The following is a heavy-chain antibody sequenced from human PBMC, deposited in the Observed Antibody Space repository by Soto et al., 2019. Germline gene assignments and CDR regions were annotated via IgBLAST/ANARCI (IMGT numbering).Heavy chain of an antibody. J-gene: IGHJ4*02. CDR1: GFTFDDYA. CDR3: AKELVRHVGSGFDY. Sequence: EVQLVESGGGLVQPGRSLRLSCAASGFTFDDYAMHWVRQAPGKGLEWVSGISWNSGSIGYADSVKGRFTISRDNANNSLYLQMNSLRAEDTALYYCAKELVRHVGSGFDYWGQGTLVTVSS. D-gene: IGHD6-13*01. CDR2: ISWNSGSI. V-gene: IGHV3-9*01.